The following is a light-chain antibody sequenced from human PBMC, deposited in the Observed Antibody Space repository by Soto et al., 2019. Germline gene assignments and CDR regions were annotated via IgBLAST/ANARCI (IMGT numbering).Light chain of an antibody. CDR2: GEY. V-gene: IGKV3-15*01. CDR3: LEYNKWPRT. Sequence: EIVITQSPATLSVSPGETATLSCRASQSVDYNLAWYQQRPGQAPRLLIYGEYITATGIPAMFSGSGSGTDITLTISSLQYEDLAVYYYLEYNKWPRTFGLGTKVEI. J-gene: IGKJ1*01. CDR1: QSVDYN.